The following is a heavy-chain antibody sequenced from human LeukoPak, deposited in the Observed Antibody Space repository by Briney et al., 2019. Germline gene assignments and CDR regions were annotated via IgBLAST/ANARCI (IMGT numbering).Heavy chain of an antibody. CDR1: SGSISGHY. V-gene: IGHV4-59*08. CDR2: ISYSGKT. D-gene: IGHD4-23*01. Sequence: PSETLSLSCIVSSGSISGHYWTWFRQSPGKGLEWIGYISYSGKTDFNPSLKSRVTMSIDTSNNQFSLNLIYVTAADTAVYYCARHGRPDRGKDSCYSWFDPWGQGTLVTVSS. CDR3: ARHGRPDRGKDSCYSWFDP. J-gene: IGHJ5*02.